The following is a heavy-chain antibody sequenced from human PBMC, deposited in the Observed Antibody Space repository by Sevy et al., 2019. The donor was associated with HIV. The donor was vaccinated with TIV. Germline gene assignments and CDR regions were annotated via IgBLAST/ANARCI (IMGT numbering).Heavy chain of an antibody. CDR2: ISYSGRT. CDR1: GGSISSLNYY. V-gene: IGHV4-31*03. CDR3: ARANAYLTSDAFDI. D-gene: IGHD1-26*01. J-gene: IGHJ3*02. Sequence: TLSLTCTVSGGSISSLNYYWSWIRQHPGKGLEWIGYISYSGRTNDNPSPKSRITISVDTSKNQFSLRLSSVTAADTAVYYCARANAYLTSDAFDIWGQGTMVTVSS.